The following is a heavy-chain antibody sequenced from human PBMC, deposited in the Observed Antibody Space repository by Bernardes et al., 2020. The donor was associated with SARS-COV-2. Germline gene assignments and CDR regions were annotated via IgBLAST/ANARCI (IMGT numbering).Heavy chain of an antibody. D-gene: IGHD3-10*01. CDR1: GFTFSSYT. J-gene: IGHJ5*02. V-gene: IGHV3-21*04. CDR2: ISTSSSYI. Sequence: GGSLRLSCAASGFTFSSYTMNWVRQAPGKGLEWISSISTSSSYISYADSVKGRFTISRDNSKNTLYLQMNSLRAEDTAVFYCAGYGSGSYKWFDPWGQGTLVTVSS. CDR3: AGYGSGSYKWFDP.